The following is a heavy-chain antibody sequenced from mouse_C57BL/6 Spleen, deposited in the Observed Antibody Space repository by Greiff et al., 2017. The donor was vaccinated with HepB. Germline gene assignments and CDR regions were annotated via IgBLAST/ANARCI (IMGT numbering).Heavy chain of an antibody. J-gene: IGHJ4*01. D-gene: IGHD6-1*01. CDR1: GFTFSNYW. Sequence: EVKLVESGGGLVQPGGSMKLSCVASGFTFSNYWMNWVRQSPEKGLEWVAQIRLKSDNYATHYAESVKGRFTISRDDSKNSVYLQMNNLRAEATGIYYCTGTKGYAMDYWGQGTSVTVSS. V-gene: IGHV6-3*01. CDR3: TGTKGYAMDY. CDR2: IRLKSDNYAT.